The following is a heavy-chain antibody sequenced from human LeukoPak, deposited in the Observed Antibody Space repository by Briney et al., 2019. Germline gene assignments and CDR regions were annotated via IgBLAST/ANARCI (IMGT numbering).Heavy chain of an antibody. CDR2: IWYDGSNK. CDR3: ARDKPYHGTTFDY. V-gene: IGHV3-33*01. CDR1: GFTFSSYG. J-gene: IGHJ4*02. Sequence: GGSLRLSCAASGFTFSSYGMHWVRQAPGKGLEWVAVIWYDGSNKYYADSAKGRFTISRDNSKNTLYLQMYSLRAEDTAVYYCARDKPYHGTTFDYWGQGTLVTVSS. D-gene: IGHD1-1*01.